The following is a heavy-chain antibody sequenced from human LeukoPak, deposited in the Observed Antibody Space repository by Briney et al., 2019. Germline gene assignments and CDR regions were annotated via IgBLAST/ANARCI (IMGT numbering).Heavy chain of an antibody. CDR1: GFTFSSYA. D-gene: IGHD6-19*01. J-gene: IGHJ3*02. V-gene: IGHV3-23*01. CDR3: ARDRGGGWLHDAFDI. CDR2: IGSGGFSS. Sequence: PGGSLRLSCAASGFTFSSYAMSWVRQAPGKGLEWVSAIGSGGFSSYYADSARGRFTISRDNSKNTLYLQMDSLRAEDTAVYYCARDRGGGWLHDAFDIWGQGTLVTVSS.